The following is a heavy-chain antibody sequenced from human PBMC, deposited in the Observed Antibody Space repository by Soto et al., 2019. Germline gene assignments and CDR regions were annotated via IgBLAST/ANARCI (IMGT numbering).Heavy chain of an antibody. CDR3: ARGRIGYCSSTSCQSGYYYYYGMDV. V-gene: IGHV4-39*01. CDR2: IYYSGST. Sequence: SETLSLTCTVSGGSISSSSYYWGWIRQPPGKGLEWIGSIYYSGSTYYNPSLKSRVTISVDTSKNQFSLKLSSVTAADTAVYYCARGRIGYCSSTSCQSGYYYYYGMDVWGQGTTVTVSS. CDR1: GGSISSSSYY. J-gene: IGHJ6*02. D-gene: IGHD2-2*01.